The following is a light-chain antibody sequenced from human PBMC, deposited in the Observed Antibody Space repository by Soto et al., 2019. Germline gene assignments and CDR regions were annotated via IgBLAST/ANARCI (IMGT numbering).Light chain of an antibody. J-gene: IGLJ2*01. Sequence: QSALTQPASVSASPGQSITISCTGTSSDVGGYNFVSWYQQHPGKAPKFIIYDVRNRPSGVSNRFSGSRSGNTASLTISGLQAEDEADYYCISYTSSSTVIFGGGTKLTVL. CDR1: SSDVGGYNF. CDR2: DVR. V-gene: IGLV2-14*03. CDR3: ISYTSSSTVI.